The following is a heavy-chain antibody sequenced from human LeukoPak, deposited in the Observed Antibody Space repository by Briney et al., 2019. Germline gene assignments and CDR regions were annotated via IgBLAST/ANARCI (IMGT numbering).Heavy chain of an antibody. V-gene: IGHV4-59*08. CDR1: GGSISNYY. CDR3: ARLLSGGEGY. CDR2: IYYSGST. D-gene: IGHD3-16*01. Sequence: PSETLSLTCTVSGGSISNYYWSWIRQPPGKGLEWIGHIYYSGSTNYNPSLKSRVTISVDTSKNQFSLKLSSVTAADMAVYYCARLLSGGEGYWGQGTLVTVSS. J-gene: IGHJ4*02.